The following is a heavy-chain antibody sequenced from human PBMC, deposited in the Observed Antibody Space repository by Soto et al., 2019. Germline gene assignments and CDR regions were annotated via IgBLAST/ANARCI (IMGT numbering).Heavy chain of an antibody. Sequence: SETLSLTCAVCGGSFSGYYWSWIRQPPGKGLEWIGEINHSGSTNYNPSLKSRVTISVDTSKNQFSLKLNSVTAADTAVYYCARGILLWFGELGFDAFDIWGQGTMVTVSS. CDR2: INHSGST. J-gene: IGHJ3*02. CDR1: GGSFSGYY. V-gene: IGHV4-34*01. CDR3: ARGILLWFGELGFDAFDI. D-gene: IGHD3-10*01.